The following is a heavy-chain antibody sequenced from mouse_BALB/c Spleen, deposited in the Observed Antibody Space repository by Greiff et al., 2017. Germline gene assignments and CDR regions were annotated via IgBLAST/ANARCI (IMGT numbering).Heavy chain of an antibody. CDR1: GDSITSGY. CDR2: ISYSGST. J-gene: IGHJ4*01. Sequence: EVKLVESGPSLVKPSQTLSLTCSVTGDSITSGYWNWIRKFPGNKLEYMGYISYSGSTYYNPSLKSRISITRDTSKNQYYLQLNSVTTEDTATYYCARERYDYDEGMDYWGQGTSVTVSS. V-gene: IGHV3-8*02. CDR3: ARERYDYDEGMDY. D-gene: IGHD2-4*01.